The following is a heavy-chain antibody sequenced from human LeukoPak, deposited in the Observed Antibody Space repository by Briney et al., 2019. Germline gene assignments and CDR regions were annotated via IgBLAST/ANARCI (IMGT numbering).Heavy chain of an antibody. CDR1: GFTFSSYS. J-gene: IGHJ4*02. V-gene: IGHV4-59*01. Sequence: GSLRLSCAASGFTFSSYSMNWVRQPPGKGLEWIGYIYYSGSTNYNPSLKSRVTISVDTSKNQFSLKLSSVTAADTAVYYCARVRNGAFDYWGQGTLVTVSS. D-gene: IGHD3-10*01. CDR2: IYYSGST. CDR3: ARVRNGAFDY.